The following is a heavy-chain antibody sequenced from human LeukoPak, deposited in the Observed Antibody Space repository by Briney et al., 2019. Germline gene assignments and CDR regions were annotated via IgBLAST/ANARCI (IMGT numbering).Heavy chain of an antibody. CDR1: GFTFSSYA. Sequence: GGSLRLSCSASGFTFSSYAMHWVRQAPGKGLEYVSAISSNGGSTYYADSVKGRFTISRDNSKNTLYLQMSSLRAEDTAVYYCVKVPSSWYQTFDYWGQGTLVTVSS. D-gene: IGHD6-13*01. CDR2: ISSNGGST. J-gene: IGHJ4*02. CDR3: VKVPSSWYQTFDY. V-gene: IGHV3-64D*06.